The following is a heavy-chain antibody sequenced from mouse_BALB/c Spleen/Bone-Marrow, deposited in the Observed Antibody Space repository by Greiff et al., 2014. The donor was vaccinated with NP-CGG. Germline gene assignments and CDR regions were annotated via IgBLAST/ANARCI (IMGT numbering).Heavy chain of an antibody. CDR1: GFTFSSFG. CDR3: ARDDYDYAMDY. D-gene: IGHD2-4*01. V-gene: IGHV5-17*02. CDR2: ISSGSSTI. Sequence: EVMLVESGGGLVQPGGSRKLSCAASGFTFSSFGMHWVRQAPEKGLEWVAYISSGSSTIYYADTVKGRFTISRDNPKNTLFLQMTSLRSVDTAMYYCARDDYDYAMDYWGQGTSVTVSS. J-gene: IGHJ4*01.